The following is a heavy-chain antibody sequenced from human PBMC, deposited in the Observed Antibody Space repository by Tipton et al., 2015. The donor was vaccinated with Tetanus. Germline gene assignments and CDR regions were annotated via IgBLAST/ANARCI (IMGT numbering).Heavy chain of an antibody. D-gene: IGHD3-10*01. Sequence: QVQLVQSGAEVKKPGASVKVSCKASGYTLGSHDINWVRQATGQGLEWLGWMNPNSGLTAYAQNHQGRVTMTRNTSISTAYMELASLRSDDTAVYYCARGTTMVRGISPSDYYGMDVWGQGTTVTVSS. V-gene: IGHV1-8*01. J-gene: IGHJ6*02. CDR3: ARGTTMVRGISPSDYYGMDV. CDR1: GYTLGSHD. CDR2: MNPNSGLT.